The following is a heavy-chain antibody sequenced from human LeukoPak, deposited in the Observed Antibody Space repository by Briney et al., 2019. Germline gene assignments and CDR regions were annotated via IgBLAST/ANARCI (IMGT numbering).Heavy chain of an antibody. D-gene: IGHD6-19*01. CDR2: MSSSSKYI. V-gene: IGHV3-21*01. Sequence: GGSLRLSCAASGFTFSSYSMNWVRQAPGKGLEWVSSMSSSSKYIYYADSVKGRFTISRDNAKNSLFLQMNSLRAEDTAVYYCARGSISIAVAADAFDIWGQGTMVTASS. CDR3: ARGSISIAVAADAFDI. J-gene: IGHJ3*02. CDR1: GFTFSSYS.